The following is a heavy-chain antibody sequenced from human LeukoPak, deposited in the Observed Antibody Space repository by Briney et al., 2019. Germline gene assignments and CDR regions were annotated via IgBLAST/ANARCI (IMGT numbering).Heavy chain of an antibody. J-gene: IGHJ4*02. CDR1: GYSFTSYW. CDR2: IYPDDSET. D-gene: IGHD6-25*01. V-gene: IGHV5-51*01. CDR3: ARHPGEYSSGDY. Sequence: GESLKISCKGSGYSFTSYWIGWVRQMPGKGLEWMGIIYPDDSETRYSASFQGQVTISADKSISTAYLQWSSLKASDSAMYYCARHPGEYSSGDYWGQGTLVTVSS.